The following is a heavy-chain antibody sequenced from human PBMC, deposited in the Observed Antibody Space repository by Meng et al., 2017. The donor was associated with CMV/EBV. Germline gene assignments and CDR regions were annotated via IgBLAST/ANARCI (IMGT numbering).Heavy chain of an antibody. CDR1: GYTFTGYY. J-gene: IGHJ4*02. CDR2: INPNSGGT. Sequence: ASVKVSCKASGYTFTGYYMHWVRQAPGQGLEWMGWINPNSGGTNYAQKFQGRVTMTRDTSISTAYMELSRLRSDDTAVYYCARDLMGGYYDSSGTDYWGQGTTVTVSS. CDR3: ARDLMGGYYDSSGTDY. D-gene: IGHD3-22*01. V-gene: IGHV1-2*02.